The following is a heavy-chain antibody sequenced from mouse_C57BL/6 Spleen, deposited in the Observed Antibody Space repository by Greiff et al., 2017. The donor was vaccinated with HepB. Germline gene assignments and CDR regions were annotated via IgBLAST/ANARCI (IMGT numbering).Heavy chain of an antibody. D-gene: IGHD2-4*01. J-gene: IGHJ4*01. CDR1: GFTFSDAW. CDR3: TRIYYDYDFYYAMDY. Sequence: EVKLMESGGGLVQPGGSMKLSCAASGFTFSDAWMDWVRQSPEKGLEWVAEIRNKANNHATYYAESVKGRFTISRDDSKSSVDLQMNSLRAEDTGIYYCTRIYYDYDFYYAMDYWGQGTSVTVSS. CDR2: IRNKANNHAT. V-gene: IGHV6-6*01.